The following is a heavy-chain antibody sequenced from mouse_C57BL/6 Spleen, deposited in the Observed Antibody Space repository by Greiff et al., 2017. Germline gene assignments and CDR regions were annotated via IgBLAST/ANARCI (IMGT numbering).Heavy chain of an antibody. J-gene: IGHJ1*03. V-gene: IGHV1-80*01. CDR1: GYAFSSYW. CDR2: IYPGDGDT. CDR3: ARSDYYGSRTYFDV. D-gene: IGHD1-1*01. Sequence: QVQLQQSGAELVKPGASVKISCKASGYAFSSYWMNWVKQRPGKGLEWIGQIYPGDGDTNYNGKFKGKATLTADKSSSTAYMQLSSLTSEDSAVYFCARSDYYGSRTYFDVWGTGTTVTVSS.